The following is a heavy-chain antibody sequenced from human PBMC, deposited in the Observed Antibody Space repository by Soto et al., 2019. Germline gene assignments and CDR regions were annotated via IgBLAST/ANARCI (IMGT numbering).Heavy chain of an antibody. D-gene: IGHD6-19*01. CDR1: GDSITSNSYF. CDR2: IYYSGTT. Sequence: SETLSLTCTVSGDSITSNSYFWAWIRQPPGKGLEWIGSIYYSGTTYYNPSLKSRVTISVDTSKNQFSLKLNSMTAADTAVYYCARVDEQWLANYYYGMDVWGQGTTVTVS. J-gene: IGHJ6*02. V-gene: IGHV4-39*01. CDR3: ARVDEQWLANYYYGMDV.